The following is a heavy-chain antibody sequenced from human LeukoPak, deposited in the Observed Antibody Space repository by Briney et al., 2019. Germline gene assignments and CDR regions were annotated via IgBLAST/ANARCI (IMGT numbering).Heavy chain of an antibody. CDR1: GFTFGDYA. CDR2: IRSKAYGGTT. J-gene: IGHJ5*02. CDR3: TREATYYDYVWGSYRNWFDP. D-gene: IGHD3-16*02. V-gene: IGHV3-49*04. Sequence: PGGSLRFSCTASGFTFGDYAMSWVRQAPGKGLEWVGFIRSKAYGGTTEYAASVKGRFTISRDDSKSIAYLQMNSLKTEDTAVYYCTREATYYDYVWGSYRNWFDPWGQGTLVTVSS.